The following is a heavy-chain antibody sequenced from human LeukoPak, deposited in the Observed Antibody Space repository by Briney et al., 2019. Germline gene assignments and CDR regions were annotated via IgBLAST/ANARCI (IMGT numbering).Heavy chain of an antibody. CDR1: GYTFTSYD. J-gene: IGHJ4*02. V-gene: IGHV1-46*01. CDR3: ARAAADIVVVTATRGADY. CDR2: INPSGGST. Sequence: GASVKVSCKASGYTFTSYDMHWGRQAPGQGLEVRGIINPSGGSTSYAQKFQGRVTMTRDMSTSTVYMELSSLRSEDTAVYYCARAAADIVVVTATRGADYWGQGTLVTVSS. D-gene: IGHD2-21*02.